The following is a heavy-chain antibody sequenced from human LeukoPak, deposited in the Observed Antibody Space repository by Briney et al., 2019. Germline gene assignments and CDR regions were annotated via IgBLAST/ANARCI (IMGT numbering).Heavy chain of an antibody. CDR3: ARRPYSSSWYADY. J-gene: IGHJ4*02. D-gene: IGHD6-13*01. Sequence: SETLSLTCTVSGYSISSGYYWGWIRQPPGKGLEWIGSIYHTGSTYYNPSLKSRVTISVDTSKNQFSLKLSSVTAADTAVYYCARRPYSSSWYADYWGQGTLVTVSS. CDR2: IYHTGST. V-gene: IGHV4-38-2*02. CDR1: GYSISSGYY.